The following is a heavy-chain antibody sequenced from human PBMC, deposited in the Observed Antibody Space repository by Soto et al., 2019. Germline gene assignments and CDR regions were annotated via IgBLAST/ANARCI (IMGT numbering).Heavy chain of an antibody. CDR1: GVSFNAYY. V-gene: IGHV4-34*01. CDR2: INHSGNT. D-gene: IGHD2-21*01. CDR3: ARVVVGPTNWFDP. J-gene: IGHJ5*02. Sequence: ETLSLTCSVYGVSFNAYYWSWIRQPPGKGLEWIGEINHSGNTNYNSALKSRVTISVDTPKNQFSLNLTSVTAADTAVYYCARVVVGPTNWFDPWGQGTLVTVYS.